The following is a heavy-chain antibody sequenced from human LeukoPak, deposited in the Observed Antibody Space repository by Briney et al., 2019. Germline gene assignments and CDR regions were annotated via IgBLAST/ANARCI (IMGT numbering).Heavy chain of an antibody. D-gene: IGHD3-22*01. Sequence: GGSLSLSGAASGFTFSDYYISWIRPAPGKGLGWASYIINSGDTIYYADSVKGRLTFSRNNAKNSLYLQMNSLRAEDPAVYYCVRDWGYYYKSNGYGLDFWGQGTLVTVSS. V-gene: IGHV3-11*01. CDR1: GFTFSDYY. CDR3: VRDWGYYYKSNGYGLDF. J-gene: IGHJ4*02. CDR2: IINSGDTI.